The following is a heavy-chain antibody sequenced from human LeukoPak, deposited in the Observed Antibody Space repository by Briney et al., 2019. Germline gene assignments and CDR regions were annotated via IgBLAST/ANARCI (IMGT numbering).Heavy chain of an antibody. J-gene: IGHJ5*02. V-gene: IGHV3-48*02. CDR1: GFIFSNYG. Sequence: VRSLRLSCAASGFIFSNYGMNWVRQAPGKGLEWISYISGSGGLINQTDSLRGRFTISRDNAKNLVSLQRSSLRDEDTAVYYCERGSEHLDNWSDPWGQGTLVTVSS. D-gene: IGHD1-14*01. CDR3: ERGSEHLDNWSDP. CDR2: ISGSGGLI.